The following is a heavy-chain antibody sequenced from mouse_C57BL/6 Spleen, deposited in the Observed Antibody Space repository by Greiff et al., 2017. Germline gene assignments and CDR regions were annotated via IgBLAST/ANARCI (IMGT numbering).Heavy chain of an antibody. CDR3: ARVRENYYAMDY. CDR2: IRYDGSN. Sequence: EVQLQESGPGLVKPSQSLSLTCSVTGYSITSGYYWNWIRQFPGNKLEWMGYIRYDGSNNYNPSLKNRISITRDTSKNQFFLKLNSVTTEDTATYYCARVRENYYAMDYWGQGTSVTVSS. J-gene: IGHJ4*01. CDR1: GYSITSGYY. V-gene: IGHV3-6*01.